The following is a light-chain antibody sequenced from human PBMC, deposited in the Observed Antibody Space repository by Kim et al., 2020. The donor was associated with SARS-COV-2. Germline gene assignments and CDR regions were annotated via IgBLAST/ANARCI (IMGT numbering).Light chain of an antibody. J-gene: IGLJ3*02. V-gene: IGLV2-8*01. CDR1: SSDGGGDNY. Sequence: GQSVPTSCTGTSSDGGGDNYATWYQQHPGNAPHLMIYEVSKRPSGVPDRFSGSKSGNTASLTVSGLQAEDEADYYCSSYAGSNNWVFGGGTQLTVL. CDR2: EVS. CDR3: SSYAGSNNWV.